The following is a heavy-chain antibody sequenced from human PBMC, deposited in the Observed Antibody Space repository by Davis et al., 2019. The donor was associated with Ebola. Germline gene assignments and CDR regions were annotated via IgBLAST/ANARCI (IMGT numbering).Heavy chain of an antibody. CDR3: ARGTSLARNFDN. CDR2: IYPDDSDT. CDR1: GYRFTNYW. J-gene: IGHJ4*02. D-gene: IGHD3-3*02. Sequence: GESLKISCQGSGYRFTNYWIGWVRQMPGKGLEWMGIIYPDDSDTRYSPSFQGQVTISADESISTAYLQWSSLKASDTAMYYCARGTSLARNFDNWGQGTLVTVSS. V-gene: IGHV5-51*01.